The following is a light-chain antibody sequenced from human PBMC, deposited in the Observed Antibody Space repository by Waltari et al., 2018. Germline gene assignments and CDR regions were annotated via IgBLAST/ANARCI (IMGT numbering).Light chain of an antibody. J-gene: IGKJ3*01. Sequence: DIMMTQSPLSLAVTPGEPASISCRSSQSLLLTNGYLYLEWYLQMQGQSPPLLIYLGSFRGSGVPDRFRGSGSGTDFTLKISREEAEDVGIYYCMQTRQTPPFIFGPGTKVDIK. CDR2: LGS. CDR3: MQTRQTPPFI. CDR1: QSLLLTNGYLY. V-gene: IGKV2-28*01.